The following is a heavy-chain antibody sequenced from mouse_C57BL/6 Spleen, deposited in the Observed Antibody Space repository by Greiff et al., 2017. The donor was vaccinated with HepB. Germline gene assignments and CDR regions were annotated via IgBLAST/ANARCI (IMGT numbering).Heavy chain of an antibody. CDR2: IGSDGST. D-gene: IGHD2-5*01. Sequence: VKVVESGPGLVAPSQSLSITCTVSGFSLTSYGVHWVRQPPGKGLEWLVVIGSDGSTTYNSALKSRLSISKDNSKNQVFLKMNSLQTDDTARYYCSSHSNYDAMDYWGQGTSVTVSS. J-gene: IGHJ4*01. V-gene: IGHV2-6*03. CDR1: GFSLTSYG. CDR3: SSHSNYDAMDY.